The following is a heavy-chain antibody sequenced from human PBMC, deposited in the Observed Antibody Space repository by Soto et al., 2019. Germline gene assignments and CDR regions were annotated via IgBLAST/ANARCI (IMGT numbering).Heavy chain of an antibody. V-gene: IGHV3-13*01. CDR2: IGTAGDT. J-gene: IGHJ3*02. CDR3: ARDRRYCSGGSCYRDAFDI. Sequence: GGSLRLSCAASGFTFSSYDMHWVRQATGKGLEWVSAIGTAGDTYYPGSVKGRFTISRENAKNSLYLQMNSLRAGDTAVYYCARDRRYCSGGSCYRDAFDIWGQGTMVTV. CDR1: GFTFSSYD. D-gene: IGHD2-15*01.